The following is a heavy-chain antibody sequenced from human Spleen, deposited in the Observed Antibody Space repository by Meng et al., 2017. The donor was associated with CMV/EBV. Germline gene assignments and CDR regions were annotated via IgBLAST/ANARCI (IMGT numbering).Heavy chain of an antibody. D-gene: IGHD1-1*01. J-gene: IGHJ3*01. CDR1: AFDDYT. V-gene: IGHV3-43*01. Sequence: GGSLRLSCTTSAFDDYTLHWVRQAPGKGLEWLSLITWDGSTTYYADSVEGRFTTSRDNNRNSLYLQMNSLRTEDTALYYCTILPIGTDVFDVWGLGTLVTVSS. CDR2: ITWDGSTT. CDR3: TILPIGTDVFDV.